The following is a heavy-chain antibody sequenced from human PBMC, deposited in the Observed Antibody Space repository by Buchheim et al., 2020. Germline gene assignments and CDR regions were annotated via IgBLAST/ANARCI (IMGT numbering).Heavy chain of an antibody. Sequence: QVQLVESGGGAVQPGRSLRLSCAASGFTFSTHAMHWVRQAPGKGLEWVTMIWHDGSNTHYAASVRGRFTISRDNSRDPVYLQMNSLGVEDTAVYYCTRDPPYSGWSFDYWGQGTL. J-gene: IGHJ4*02. CDR1: GFTFSTHA. CDR3: TRDPPYSGWSFDY. D-gene: IGHD6-19*01. V-gene: IGHV3-33*01. CDR2: IWHDGSNT.